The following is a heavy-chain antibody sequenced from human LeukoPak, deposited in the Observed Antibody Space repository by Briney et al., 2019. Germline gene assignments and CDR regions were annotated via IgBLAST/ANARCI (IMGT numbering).Heavy chain of an antibody. CDR3: ARVGWSSGPPFY. D-gene: IGHD6-19*01. V-gene: IGHV3-48*02. CDR2: ISGSSSLI. CDR1: GFSFGSYS. Sequence: GGSLTLSCTASGFSFGSYSMNWVRHTPGKGLEWLSYISGSSSLIYYADSVKGRFTISRDNAKKSLYLQMNSLRDEDTAVYYCARVGWSSGPPFYWGQGIQVTVSS. J-gene: IGHJ4*02.